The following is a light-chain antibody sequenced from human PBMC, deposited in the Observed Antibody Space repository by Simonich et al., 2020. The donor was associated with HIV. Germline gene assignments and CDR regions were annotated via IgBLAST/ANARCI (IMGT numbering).Light chain of an antibody. J-gene: IGKJ1*01. CDR2: AAS. CDR3: QQTYSTPRT. CDR1: QSISSY. V-gene: IGKV1-39*01. Sequence: DIQMTQSPSSLSASVGDRVTITCRESQSISSYLNWYQKKPGKTPKLLIYAASSLRSGVPSRFSGSGSGTDFTLTISSLQPEDFATYYCQQTYSTPRTFGQGTKVEIK.